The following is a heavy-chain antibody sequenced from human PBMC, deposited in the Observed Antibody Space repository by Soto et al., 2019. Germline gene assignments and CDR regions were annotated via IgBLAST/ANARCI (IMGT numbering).Heavy chain of an antibody. CDR3: ARRPYDSSGYYYFDY. J-gene: IGHJ4*02. Sequence: PSETLSLTCAVYGGSFSGYYWSWIRQPPGKGLEWIGEINHSGSTNYNPSLKSRVTISVDTSKNQFSLKLSSVTAADTAVYYCARRPYDSSGYYYFDYWGQGTLVTVSS. D-gene: IGHD3-22*01. CDR1: GGSFSGYY. V-gene: IGHV4-34*01. CDR2: INHSGST.